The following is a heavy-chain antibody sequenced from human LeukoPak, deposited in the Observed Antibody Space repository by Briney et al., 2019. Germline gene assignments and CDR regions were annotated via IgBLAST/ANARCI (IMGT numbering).Heavy chain of an antibody. Sequence: GGSLRLSCAASGFTFSSYAMSWVRQAPGKGLEWVSAISGSGGSTYYADSVKGRFTISRDNAKNSLYLQMNSLRAEDTAVYYCARDPDSSSPVWFDPWGQGTLVTVSS. D-gene: IGHD6-13*01. CDR1: GFTFSSYA. V-gene: IGHV3-23*01. CDR2: ISGSGGST. CDR3: ARDPDSSSPVWFDP. J-gene: IGHJ5*02.